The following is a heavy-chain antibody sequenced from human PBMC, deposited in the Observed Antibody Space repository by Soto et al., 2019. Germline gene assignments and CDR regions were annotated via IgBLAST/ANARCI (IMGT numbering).Heavy chain of an antibody. CDR1: GFTVSSNY. CDR3: ARGAKGVAAHPFDP. D-gene: IGHD2-15*01. J-gene: IGHJ5*02. Sequence: GGSLRLSCAASGFTVSSNYMSWVRQAPGKGLEWVSVIYSGGSTYYADSVKGRFTISRDNSKNTLYLQMNSLRAEDTAVYFCARGAKGVAAHPFDPWGQGTLVTVSS. CDR2: IYSGGST. V-gene: IGHV3-53*01.